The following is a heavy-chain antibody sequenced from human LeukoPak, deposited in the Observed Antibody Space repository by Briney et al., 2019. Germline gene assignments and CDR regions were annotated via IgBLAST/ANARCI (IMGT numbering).Heavy chain of an antibody. CDR3: ARGGPPTVTRFDY. D-gene: IGHD4-17*01. V-gene: IGHV4-59*01. CDR2: IYYSGST. CDR1: GGSISGYY. Sequence: SETLSLTCTVSGGSISGYYWGWIRQPPGKGLEWIGYIYYSGSTNYNPSLKSRVTISVDMSKNQFSLKLRAVTAADTAVYYCARGGPPTVTRFDYWGQGTLVTVS. J-gene: IGHJ4*02.